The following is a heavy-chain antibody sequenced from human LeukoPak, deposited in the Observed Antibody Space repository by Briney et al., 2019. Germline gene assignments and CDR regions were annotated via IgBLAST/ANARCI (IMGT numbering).Heavy chain of an antibody. V-gene: IGHV1-69*05. D-gene: IGHD3-3*01. J-gene: IGHJ5*02. CDR3: ARDQNDFWSGYYWYNWFDP. CDR2: IIPIFGTA. CDR1: GGTFSSYA. Sequence: ASVKVSCKASGGTFSSYAISWVRQAPGQGLEWMGGIIPIFGTANYAQKFQGRVTITTDESTSTAYMELSSLRSEDTAVYYCARDQNDFWSGYYWYNWFDPWGQGTLVTVSS.